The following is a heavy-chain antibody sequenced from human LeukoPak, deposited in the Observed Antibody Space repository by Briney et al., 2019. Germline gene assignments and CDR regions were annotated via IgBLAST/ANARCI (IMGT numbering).Heavy chain of an antibody. J-gene: IGHJ3*02. V-gene: IGHV4-4*02. CDR2: NYHSGST. Sequence: PSGTLSLTCAVSGGSISSSNWWRRVRPPPGKGPEWVGENYHSGSTNYNPPLKRRVTISVDKSKNQFSLKLSSVTAADTAVYYCARREEDYDILTGYYPDAFDIWGQGTMVTVSS. CDR1: GGSISSSNW. D-gene: IGHD3-9*01. CDR3: ARREEDYDILTGYYPDAFDI.